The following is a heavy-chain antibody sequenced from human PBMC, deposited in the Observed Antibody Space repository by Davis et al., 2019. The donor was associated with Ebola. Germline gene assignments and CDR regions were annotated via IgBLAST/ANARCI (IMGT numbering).Heavy chain of an antibody. CDR2: IYYSGST. Sequence: PSETLSLTCTVSGGSISRGGSYWTWIRPHPGKGLEWIGYIYYSGSTYYKPSLKSRVTISLDTSKNQFSLNLYSVTAADTAVYYCARDLRYDSSGYDYYFYMDVWGKGTTVTVSS. D-gene: IGHD3-22*01. V-gene: IGHV4-31*03. CDR3: ARDLRYDSSGYDYYFYMDV. J-gene: IGHJ6*03. CDR1: GGSISRGGSY.